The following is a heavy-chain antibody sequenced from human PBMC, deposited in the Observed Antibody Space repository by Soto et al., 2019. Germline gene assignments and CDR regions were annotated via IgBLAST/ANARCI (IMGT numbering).Heavy chain of an antibody. CDR1: GGSISSGGYY. CDR3: ARGPHEELSRYYYYGMDV. CDR2: IYYSGST. D-gene: IGHD1-26*01. Sequence: QVQLQESGPGLVKPSQTLSLTCTVSGGSISSGGYYWSWIHQHPGKGLEWIGYIYYSGSTYYNPSLKSRVTISVDTSKYQFSLKLSSVTAADTAVYYCARGPHEELSRYYYYGMDVWGQGTTVTVSS. V-gene: IGHV4-31*03. J-gene: IGHJ6*02.